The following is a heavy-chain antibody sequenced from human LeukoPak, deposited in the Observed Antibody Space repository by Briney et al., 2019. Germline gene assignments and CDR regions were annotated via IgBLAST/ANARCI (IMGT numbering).Heavy chain of an antibody. Sequence: GGSLRLSCAASGFIFSNYWMNWVRHTPGKGLVWVSRMNADGSATHYEDSVKGRFTISRDNAKNTLYLQMNSLRVDDTAVYYCTRESPATGTYWFDPWGQGTLVTVSS. D-gene: IGHD6-13*01. CDR1: GFIFSNYW. J-gene: IGHJ5*02. CDR3: TRESPATGTYWFDP. CDR2: MNADGSAT. V-gene: IGHV3-74*01.